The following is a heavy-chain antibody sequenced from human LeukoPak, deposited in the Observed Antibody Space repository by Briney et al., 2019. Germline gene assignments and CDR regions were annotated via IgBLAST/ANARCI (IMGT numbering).Heavy chain of an antibody. J-gene: IGHJ4*02. Sequence: SETLSLTCTVSGGSISSSSYYWSWIRQPPGKGLEWIGSIYYSGSTYYNPSLKSRVTISVDTSKNQFSLKLSSVTAADTAVYYCARKAVAGSNPFDYWGQGTLVTVSS. CDR2: IYYSGST. V-gene: IGHV4-39*07. D-gene: IGHD6-19*01. CDR1: GGSISSSSYY. CDR3: ARKAVAGSNPFDY.